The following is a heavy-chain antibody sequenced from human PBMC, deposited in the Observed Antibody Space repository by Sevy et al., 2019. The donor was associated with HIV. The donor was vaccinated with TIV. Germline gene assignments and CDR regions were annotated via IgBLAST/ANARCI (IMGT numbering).Heavy chain of an antibody. CDR2: IIPIFGTA. CDR1: GGTFSSYA. CDR3: ARGGAYCGGDCYSYGAVYYYYYYMDV. V-gene: IGHV1-69*06. D-gene: IGHD2-21*02. J-gene: IGHJ6*03. Sequence: ASVKVSCKASGGTFSSYAISWVRQAPGQGLEWMGGIIPIFGTANYAQKFQGRVTITADKSTSTAYMELSSLRSEDTAVYHCARGGAYCGGDCYSYGAVYYYYYYMDVWGKGTTVTVSS.